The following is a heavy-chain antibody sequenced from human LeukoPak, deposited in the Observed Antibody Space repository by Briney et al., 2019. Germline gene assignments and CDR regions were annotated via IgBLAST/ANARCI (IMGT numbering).Heavy chain of an antibody. CDR1: GFTFSSYE. J-gene: IGHJ6*03. V-gene: IGHV3-23*01. CDR2: ISGSGGST. D-gene: IGHD1-7*01. Sequence: GGSLRLSCGASGFTFSSYEMNWVRQAPGKGLEWVSAISGSGGSTYYADSVKGRFTISRDNSKNTLYLQMNSLRAEDTAVYYCAKALYNWNYGYYYYMDVWGKGTTVTVSS. CDR3: AKALYNWNYGYYYYMDV.